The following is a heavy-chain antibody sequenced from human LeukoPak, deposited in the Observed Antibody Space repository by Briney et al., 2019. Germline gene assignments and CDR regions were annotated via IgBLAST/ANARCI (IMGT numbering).Heavy chain of an antibody. J-gene: IGHJ4*02. CDR1: GFTFSSYG. Sequence: VGSLRLSCAASGFTFSSYGMHWVRQAPGKGLEWVAVIWYDGSNKYYADSVKGRFTISRDNSKNTLYLQMNSLRAEDTAVYYCAKDLDSGSFDYWGQGTLVTVSS. V-gene: IGHV3-33*06. CDR3: AKDLDSGSFDY. D-gene: IGHD1-26*01. CDR2: IWYDGSNK.